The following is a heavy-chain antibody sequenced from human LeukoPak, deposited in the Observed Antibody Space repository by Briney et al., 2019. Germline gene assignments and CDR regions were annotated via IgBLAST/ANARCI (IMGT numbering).Heavy chain of an antibody. Sequence: SETLSLTCAVSGYSISSGYYWSWIRQPPGKGLEWIATIHQSGMTYYNPSLKSRVTISVDTSKNQFCLKLTSVTAAGTAVYYCARYTGTNWGYSFDYWGQGTLVTVSS. J-gene: IGHJ4*02. CDR1: GYSISSGYY. CDR2: IHQSGMT. D-gene: IGHD7-27*01. CDR3: ARYTGTNWGYSFDY. V-gene: IGHV4-38-2*01.